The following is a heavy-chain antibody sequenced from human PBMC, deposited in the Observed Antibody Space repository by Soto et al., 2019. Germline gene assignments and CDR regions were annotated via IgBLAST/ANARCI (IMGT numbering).Heavy chain of an antibody. CDR2: ISGSGGGT. V-gene: IGHV3-23*01. CDR1: GFAFSNYA. CDR3: SQARMTTVTREAFDI. D-gene: IGHD4-17*01. Sequence: EVQLLESGGGLVQPGGCLRLSCAASGFAFSNYAMTWVRQAPGKGLEWVSAISGSGGGTFYADSVKGRFTISRDNAKNALYLQMHSLTAEARAVYYLSQARMTTVTREAFDIWGQGTMVTVSS. J-gene: IGHJ3*02.